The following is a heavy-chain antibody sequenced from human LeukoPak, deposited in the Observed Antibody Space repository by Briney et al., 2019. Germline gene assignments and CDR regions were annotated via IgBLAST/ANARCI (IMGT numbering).Heavy chain of an antibody. Sequence: GGSLRLSCAASGFTFSTYIMNWVRQAPGKWLEWVSSISTSSSYIFYADSVKGRFTISRDNAKNSLYLQMNSLRAEDTAVYYCARCSGGSYYHSDDYWGQGTLVTVSS. J-gene: IGHJ4*02. CDR2: ISTSSSYI. D-gene: IGHD2-15*01. CDR3: ARCSGGSYYHSDDY. CDR1: GFTFSTYI. V-gene: IGHV3-21*01.